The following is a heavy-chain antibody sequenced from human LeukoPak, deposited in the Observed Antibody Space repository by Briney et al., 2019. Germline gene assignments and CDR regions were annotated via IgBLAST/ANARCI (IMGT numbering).Heavy chain of an antibody. CDR2: INHSGST. D-gene: IGHD3-9*01. V-gene: IGHV4-34*01. CDR3: ARTPDIPKHNWFDP. Sequence: PSETLSLTCTVSGGSISSYYWSWIRQPPGKGLEWIGEINHSGSTNYNPSLKSRVTISVDTSKNQFSLKLSSVTAADTAVYYCARTPDIPKHNWFDPWGQGTLVTVSS. J-gene: IGHJ5*02. CDR1: GGSISSYY.